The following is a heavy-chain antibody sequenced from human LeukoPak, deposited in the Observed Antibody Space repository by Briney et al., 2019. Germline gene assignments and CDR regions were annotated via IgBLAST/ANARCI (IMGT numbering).Heavy chain of an antibody. D-gene: IGHD6-19*01. CDR3: ARGTLYSGWSYYFDY. J-gene: IGHJ4*02. CDR1: GESFNNYY. V-gene: IGHV4-34*01. CDR2: INHSGST. Sequence: PSETLSLTCAVYGESFNNYYWTWIRQSPGKGLEWIGEINHSGSTNYNPSLKSRLSILVDPSKNQFSLKLTSVIAADTAMYYCARGTLYSGWSYYFDYWGQGSQVTVSS.